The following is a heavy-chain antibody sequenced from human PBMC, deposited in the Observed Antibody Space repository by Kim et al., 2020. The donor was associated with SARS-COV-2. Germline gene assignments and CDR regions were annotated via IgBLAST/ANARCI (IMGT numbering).Heavy chain of an antibody. D-gene: IGHD3-10*01. Sequence: GGSLRLSCAASTFSFSTYAISWVRQTPGKGLEWVSVISASGDYIYYADSVKGRFIISRDNSKNTVYLQMNSLRAEDPALYYCAKKTFGPSGWFDPWGQGTLVTVSS. V-gene: IGHV3-23*01. CDR1: TFSFSTYA. CDR2: ISASGDYI. J-gene: IGHJ5*02. CDR3: AKKTFGPSGWFDP.